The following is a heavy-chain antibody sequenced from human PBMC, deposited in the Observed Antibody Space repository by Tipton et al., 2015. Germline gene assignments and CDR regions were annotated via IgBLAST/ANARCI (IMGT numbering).Heavy chain of an antibody. CDR3: ARDRASVTRPDYYYAMDV. J-gene: IGHJ6*02. D-gene: IGHD4-23*01. V-gene: IGHV4-4*07. CDR2: IYFTGTT. Sequence: GLVKPSETLSLTCNVSGVSLRSYYWSWVRQPAGKGLEWIGRIYFTGTTNHNPSLKSRISMSVDTSRNQFSLRLTSVTAADTAVYYCARDRASVTRPDYYYAMDVWGQGTTVTVSS. CDR1: GVSLRSYY.